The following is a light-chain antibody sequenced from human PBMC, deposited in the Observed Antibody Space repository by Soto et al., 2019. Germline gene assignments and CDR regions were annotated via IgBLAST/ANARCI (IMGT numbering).Light chain of an antibody. Sequence: EIVMTQSPATLSVSPGERATLSCRASQSVSSSYLAWYQQKPGQAPRLLIYGASSRATGIPDRFSGSGSGTDFTLTISRLEPEDFAVYYCHQYGGSPPYTFGQGTKVDIK. CDR1: QSVSSSY. V-gene: IGKV3-20*01. CDR2: GAS. CDR3: HQYGGSPPYT. J-gene: IGKJ2*01.